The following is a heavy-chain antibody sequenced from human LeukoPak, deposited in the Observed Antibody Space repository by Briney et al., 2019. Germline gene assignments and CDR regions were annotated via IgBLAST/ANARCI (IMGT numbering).Heavy chain of an antibody. J-gene: IGHJ3*02. Sequence: SETLSLTCTVSGGSISSYYWSWIRQPAGKGLEWIGRIYTSGSTNYNPSLKSRVTMSVDTSKNQFSLKLSSVTAADTAVYYCARDRERPLGYGGTDAFDIWGQGTMVTVSS. V-gene: IGHV4-4*07. CDR1: GGSISSYY. CDR3: ARDRERPLGYGGTDAFDI. D-gene: IGHD4-23*01. CDR2: IYTSGST.